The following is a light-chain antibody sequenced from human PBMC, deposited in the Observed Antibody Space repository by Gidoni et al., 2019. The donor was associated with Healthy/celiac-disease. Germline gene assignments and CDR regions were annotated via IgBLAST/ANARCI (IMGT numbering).Light chain of an antibody. J-gene: IGKJ1*01. CDR1: QSVSSN. CDR3: RQYSNWPPWT. Sequence: EIVMTQSPATLSVSPGERATLSCRASQSVSSNLAWYQQKPGQAPRLLIYGASTRATGIPARFSGSRSGTEFTLTISSLQSEDFAVYYCRQYSNWPPWTFGQGTKVEIK. V-gene: IGKV3-15*01. CDR2: GAS.